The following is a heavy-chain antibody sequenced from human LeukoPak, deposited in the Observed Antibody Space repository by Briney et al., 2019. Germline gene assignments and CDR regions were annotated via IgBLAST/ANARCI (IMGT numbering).Heavy chain of an antibody. CDR1: GYTFTSYG. CDR3: ARGRGIVGATTRFDP. D-gene: IGHD1-26*01. J-gene: IGHJ5*02. V-gene: IGHV1-18*01. Sequence: ASVKVSCKASGYTFTSYGISWVRQAPGQGLEWMGWISAYNGNTNYAQKFQGRVTMTRNTSISTAYMELSSLRSEDTAVYYCARGRGIVGATTRFDPWGQGTLVTVSS. CDR2: ISAYNGNT.